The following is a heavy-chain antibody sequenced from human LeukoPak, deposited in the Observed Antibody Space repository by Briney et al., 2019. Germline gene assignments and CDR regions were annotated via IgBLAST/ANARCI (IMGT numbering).Heavy chain of an antibody. D-gene: IGHD4-17*01. Sequence: GGSLRLSCVASGFTFSSYGMHWVRQAPGKGLEWVAVIWYDGSNKYYADSVKGRFTISRDNSKNTLYLQMNSLRAEDTAVYYCARDPPSFYGDPGYFDYWGQGTLVTVSS. V-gene: IGHV3-33*01. J-gene: IGHJ4*02. CDR1: GFTFSSYG. CDR3: ARDPPSFYGDPGYFDY. CDR2: IWYDGSNK.